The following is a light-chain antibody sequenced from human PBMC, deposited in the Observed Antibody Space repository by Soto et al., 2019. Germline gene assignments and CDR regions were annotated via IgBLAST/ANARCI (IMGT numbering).Light chain of an antibody. CDR1: RSISTY. CDR3: EQSYNSPYS. CDR2: LTS. Sequence: DIQMTQSPSSLSASVGDRVTITCRASRSISTYLNWYQQKPESAPRVLIYLTSSYQSGVPSRFSGSGSGTDFTLTISSLQPEDFATYYCEQSYNSPYSFGQGTKLEIK. V-gene: IGKV1-39*01. J-gene: IGKJ2*01.